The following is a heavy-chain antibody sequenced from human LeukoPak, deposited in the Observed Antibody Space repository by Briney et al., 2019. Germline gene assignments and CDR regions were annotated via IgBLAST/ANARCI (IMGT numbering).Heavy chain of an antibody. D-gene: IGHD3-3*01. J-gene: IGHJ4*02. CDR1: GFDFSSNW. CDR3: AKDHYWSIDY. V-gene: IGHV3-74*01. CDR2: IKGDRIST. Sequence: QAGGSLRLSCAASGFDFSSNWMHWVRHAPGQGLVWVSRIKGDRISTNYADSVKGRFTISRDIAKNTLYLQMNSLRAEDTGVYYCAKDHYWSIDYWGRGTLVTVSS.